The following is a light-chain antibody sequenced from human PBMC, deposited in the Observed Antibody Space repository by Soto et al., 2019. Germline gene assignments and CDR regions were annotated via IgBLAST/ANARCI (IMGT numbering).Light chain of an antibody. CDR1: QSISKY. Sequence: DIQMTQSPSSLSASAGDRVTITCRASQSISKYLNWYQQKPGKAPKLLIYATSSLQPGVPSRFSGSASATDFTLTISSLQPEDFASYYCQQRSLAQYNFRQGTKLESK. J-gene: IGKJ2*01. CDR2: ATS. CDR3: QQRSLAQYN. V-gene: IGKV1-39*01.